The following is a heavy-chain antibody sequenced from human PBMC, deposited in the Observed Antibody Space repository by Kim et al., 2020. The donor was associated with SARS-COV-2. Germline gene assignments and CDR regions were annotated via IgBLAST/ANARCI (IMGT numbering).Heavy chain of an antibody. CDR3: ARVGEIRWDGYSYGYFDY. D-gene: IGHD5-18*01. CDR2: IYYSGST. J-gene: IGHJ4*02. Sequence: SETLSLTCTVSGGSISSYYWSWIRQPPGKGLEWIGYIYYSGSTNYNPSLKSRVTISVDTSKNQFSLKLSSVTAADTAVYYCARVGEIRWDGYSYGYFDYWGQGTLVTVSS. V-gene: IGHV4-59*01. CDR1: GGSISSYY.